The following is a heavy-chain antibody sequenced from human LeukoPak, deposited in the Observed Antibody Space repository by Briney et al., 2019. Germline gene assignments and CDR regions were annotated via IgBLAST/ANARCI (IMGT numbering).Heavy chain of an antibody. CDR3: AGLNVGATYYFDY. V-gene: IGHV4-39*01. J-gene: IGHJ4*02. D-gene: IGHD1-26*01. CDR2: IYYSGST. CDR1: GGSISSSSYY. Sequence: SQTLSLTCAVSGGSISSSSYYWGWIRQPPGKGREGIGSIYYSGSTYYNPSLKSRVTISVDTSKNQFSLKLSSVTAADTAVYYCAGLNVGATYYFDYWGQGTLVTVSS.